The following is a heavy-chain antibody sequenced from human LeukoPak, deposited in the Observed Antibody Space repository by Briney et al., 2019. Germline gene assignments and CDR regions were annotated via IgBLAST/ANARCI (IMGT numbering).Heavy chain of an antibody. CDR3: ARVVTGTTYSTAGYWFDP. J-gene: IGHJ5*02. CDR2: IYYSGST. D-gene: IGHD1-7*01. Sequence: PSETLSLTCTVSGGSISSSSYYWGWIRQPPGKGLEWIGSIYYSGSTYYNPSLKSRVTISVDTSKNQFSLKLSSVTAADTAVYYCARVVTGTTYSTAGYWFDPWGQGTLVTVSS. V-gene: IGHV4-39*07. CDR1: GGSISSSSYY.